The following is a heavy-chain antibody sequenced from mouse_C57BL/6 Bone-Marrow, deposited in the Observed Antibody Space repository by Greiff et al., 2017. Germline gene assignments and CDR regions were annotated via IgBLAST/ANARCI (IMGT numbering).Heavy chain of an antibody. CDR3: ARVGTIVFDY. CDR1: GYSITSGYY. D-gene: IGHD2-12*01. Sequence: EVQLQESGPGLVKPSQSLSLTCSVTGYSITSGYYWNWIRQFPGNKLEWMGYISYDGSNNYNQSLKNQISITRDPSKNQFFLKLNSVTTEDTATYYCARVGTIVFDYWGQGTTLTVSS. CDR2: ISYDGSN. J-gene: IGHJ2*01. V-gene: IGHV3-6*01.